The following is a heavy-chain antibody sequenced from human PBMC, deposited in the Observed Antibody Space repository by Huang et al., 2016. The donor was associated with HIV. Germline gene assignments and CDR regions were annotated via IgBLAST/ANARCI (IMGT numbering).Heavy chain of an antibody. CDR2: ISDDGSNK. CDR3: ALKGDSSGWEYFRH. J-gene: IGHJ1*01. D-gene: IGHD6-19*01. CDR1: GFIFSNYG. Sequence: QVQLVESGGGVVQPGRSLRLSCAASGFIFSNYGMHWVRQGRGKGLEWVALISDDGSNKYYTDSVKGRFSISRDNSKNTLYLQMNSLRAEDTAVYYCALKGDSSGWEYFRHWGQGTLVTVSS. V-gene: IGHV3-30*03.